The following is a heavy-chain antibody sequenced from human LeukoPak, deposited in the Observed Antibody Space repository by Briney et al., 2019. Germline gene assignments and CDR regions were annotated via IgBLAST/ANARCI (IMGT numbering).Heavy chain of an antibody. V-gene: IGHV4-30-4*01. CDR2: IYFTGTT. CDR1: GDSISSGDYY. CDR3: ARLPISMATPDY. D-gene: IGHD5-24*01. J-gene: IGHJ4*02. Sequence: SETLSLTCTVSGDSISSGDYYWTWIRQPPGKGLGWIGYIYFTGTTYYNPSLKSRVTISVDTSKNQFSLKLSSVTAADTAVYYCARLPISMATPDYWGQGTLVTVSS.